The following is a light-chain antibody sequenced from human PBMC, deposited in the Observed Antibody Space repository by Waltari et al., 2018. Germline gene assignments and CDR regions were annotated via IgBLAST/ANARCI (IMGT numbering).Light chain of an antibody. J-gene: IGLJ7*01. V-gene: IGLV1-51*02. Sequence: QSVLTQPPSVSAAPGQRVTIPCSGGRPNIWKNYVSWYRQFPGSAPKLLIYEDTERPAGVPGRFSGSKSGTSATLDITGLQPGDEAEYYCGTWDSSLSGAVFGGGTLLTVL. CDR1: RPNIWKNY. CDR3: GTWDSSLSGAV. CDR2: EDT.